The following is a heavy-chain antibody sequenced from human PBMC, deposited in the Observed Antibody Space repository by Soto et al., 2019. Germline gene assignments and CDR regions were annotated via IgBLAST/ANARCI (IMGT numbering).Heavy chain of an antibody. D-gene: IGHD5-18*01. V-gene: IGHV3-15*01. Sequence: PGGSLRLSCAASGFTFSNAGMSWVRQAPGKGLEWVGRIKSKTDGGTTDYAAPVKGRFTISRDDSKNTLYLQMNSLKTEDTAVYYCTTGVGIQLWTFTGNWFDPWGQGT. CDR2: IKSKTDGGTT. J-gene: IGHJ5*02. CDR1: GFTFSNAG. CDR3: TTGVGIQLWTFTGNWFDP.